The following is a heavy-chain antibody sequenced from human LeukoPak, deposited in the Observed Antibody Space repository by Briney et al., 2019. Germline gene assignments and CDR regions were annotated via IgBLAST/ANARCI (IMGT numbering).Heavy chain of an antibody. V-gene: IGHV1-24*01. CDR2: FAPEDGET. CDR1: GYTLTELS. D-gene: IGHD6-6*01. CDR3: AIIDYSSSWS. Sequence: ASVKVSCKVSGYTLTELSMHWVRQAPGKGLEWMGGFAPEDGETIYAQKFQGRLTMTEDTSTDTASMELSSLRSEDTAVYYCAIIDYSSSWSWGQGTLVTVSS. J-gene: IGHJ5*02.